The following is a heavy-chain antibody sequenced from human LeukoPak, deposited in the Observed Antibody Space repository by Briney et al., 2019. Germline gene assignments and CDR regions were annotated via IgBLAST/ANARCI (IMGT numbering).Heavy chain of an antibody. V-gene: IGHV1-2*04. D-gene: IGHD3-22*01. J-gene: IGHJ4*02. CDR3: ARESGYYDGSGYYDY. CDR1: GYTFTGYY. CDR2: INPNSGGT. Sequence: ASVKVSCKASGYTFTGYYMHWVRQAPGQGLEWMGWINPNSGGTNYAQKFQGWVTMTRDTSISTAYMELSRLRSDDTAVYYCARESGYYDGSGYYDYWGQGTLVTVSS.